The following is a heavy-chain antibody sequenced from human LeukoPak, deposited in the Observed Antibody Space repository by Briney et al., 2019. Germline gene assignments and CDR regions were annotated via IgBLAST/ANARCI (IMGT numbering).Heavy chain of an antibody. CDR1: GLTFSSYG. D-gene: IGHD3-3*01. V-gene: IGHV3-33*01. J-gene: IGHJ6*02. Sequence: PGGSLRLSCAASGLTFSSYGMHWVRQAPGKGLEWVAVIWYDGSNKYYADSVKGRFTISRDNSKNTLYLQMNSLRAEDTAVYYCAREQRRYDFWSGYYAAGGYYYGMDVWGQGTTVTVSS. CDR3: AREQRRYDFWSGYYAAGGYYYGMDV. CDR2: IWYDGSNK.